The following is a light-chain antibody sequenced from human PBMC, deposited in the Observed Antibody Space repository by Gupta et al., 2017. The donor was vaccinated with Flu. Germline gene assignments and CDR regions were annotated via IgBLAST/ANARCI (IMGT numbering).Light chain of an antibody. J-gene: IGKJ4*01. CDR2: GAT. CDR1: QVISNW. Sequence: DLQMTQSPSFVSASVGDRVTITCRASQVISNWLAWYQQKPGKAPRLLIFGATTLQSGVPSRFSGSASGTDFTLTISSLQPEDFATYYCQQASSFPLTFGGGTKVEIK. V-gene: IGKV1D-12*01. CDR3: QQASSFPLT.